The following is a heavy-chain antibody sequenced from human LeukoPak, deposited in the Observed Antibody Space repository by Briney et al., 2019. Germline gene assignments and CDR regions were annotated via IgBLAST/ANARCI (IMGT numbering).Heavy chain of an antibody. J-gene: IGHJ4*02. Sequence: SETLSLTCTVSGGSISSYYWSWIRQPPGKGLEWIGYIYYSGSTNYNPSLKSRVTVSVDTSKNQFSLKLSSVTAADTAVYYCARQASTTDYFDYWGQGTLVTVSS. CDR2: IYYSGST. CDR3: ARQASTTDYFDY. CDR1: GGSISSYY. V-gene: IGHV4-59*08. D-gene: IGHD4-11*01.